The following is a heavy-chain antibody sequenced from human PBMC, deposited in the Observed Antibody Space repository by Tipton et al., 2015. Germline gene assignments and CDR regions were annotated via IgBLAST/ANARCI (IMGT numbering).Heavy chain of an antibody. Sequence: LRLSCAVYGGSFSGYYWSWIRQPPGKGLEWIGEINHSGHTNYNPSLKSRVNTSVDTSKNQFSLELSSVTAADTAVYYCAREVAYTYGYGYYFYAMDVWGQGTTVTVSS. CDR3: AREVAYTYGYGYYFYAMDV. CDR1: GGSFSGYY. D-gene: IGHD5-18*01. V-gene: IGHV4-34*01. J-gene: IGHJ6*02. CDR2: INHSGHT.